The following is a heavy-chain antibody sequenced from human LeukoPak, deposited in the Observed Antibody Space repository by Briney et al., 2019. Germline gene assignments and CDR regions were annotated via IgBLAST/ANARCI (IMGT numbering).Heavy chain of an antibody. CDR2: IYYSGST. V-gene: IGHV4-39*01. D-gene: IGHD2-2*01. Sequence: SETLSLTCTVSGGSISSSSYYWGWIRQPPGTGLEWIGSIYYSGSTYYNPSLKSRVTISVDTSKNQFSLKLSSVTAADTAVYYCARRSYAGNYWYFDLWGRGTLVTVSS. J-gene: IGHJ2*01. CDR3: ARRSYAGNYWYFDL. CDR1: GGSISSSSYY.